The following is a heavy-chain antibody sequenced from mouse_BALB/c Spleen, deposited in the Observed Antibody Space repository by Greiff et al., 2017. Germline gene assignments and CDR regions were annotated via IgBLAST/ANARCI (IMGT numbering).Heavy chain of an antibody. CDR3: ARRRNYGNYVWYFDV. J-gene: IGHJ1*01. D-gene: IGHD2-1*01. CDR1: GFSLSTSGMG. CDR2: IYWDDDK. Sequence: QVTLKVSGPGILQPSQTLSLTCSFSGFSLSTSGMGVSWIRQPSGKGLEWLAHIYWDDDKRYNPSLKSRLTISKDTSRNQVFLKITSVDTADTATYYCARRRNYGNYVWYFDVWGAGTTVTVSS. V-gene: IGHV8-12*01.